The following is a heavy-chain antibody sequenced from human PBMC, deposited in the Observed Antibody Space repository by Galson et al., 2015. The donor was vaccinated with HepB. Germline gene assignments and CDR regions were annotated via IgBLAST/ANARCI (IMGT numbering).Heavy chain of an antibody. CDR1: GGSISSSNW. CDR3: ARTLYSNPPYYFDY. CDR2: IYHSGST. D-gene: IGHD4-11*01. J-gene: IGHJ4*02. Sequence: ETLSFTCAVSGGSISSSNWWSWVPQPPGKGLEWIGEIYHSGSTNYNPSLKSRVTISVDKSKNQFSLQLSSVTSADTAVYYCARTLYSNPPYYFDYWGQGTLVTVSS. V-gene: IGHV4-4*02.